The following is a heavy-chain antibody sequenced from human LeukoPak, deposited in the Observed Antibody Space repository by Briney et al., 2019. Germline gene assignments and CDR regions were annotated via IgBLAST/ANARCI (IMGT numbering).Heavy chain of an antibody. J-gene: IGHJ5*02. Sequence: PSETLSLTCAVYGGSFSGYYWSWIRQPPGKGPEWIGEINHSGSTNYNPSLKSRVTISVDTSKNQFSLKLSSVTAADTAVYYCARGRGYSSSSRWFDPWGQGTLVTVSS. D-gene: IGHD6-6*01. CDR3: ARGRGYSSSSRWFDP. V-gene: IGHV4-34*01. CDR2: INHSGST. CDR1: GGSFSGYY.